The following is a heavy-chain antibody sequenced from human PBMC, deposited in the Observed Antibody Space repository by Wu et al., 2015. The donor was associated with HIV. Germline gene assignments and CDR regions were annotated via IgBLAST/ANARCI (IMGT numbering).Heavy chain of an antibody. V-gene: IGHV1-46*01. Sequence: QVQLVQSGAEVKKPGASVKVSCKASGYTFTTYYIHWVRQAPGQELEWMGIVNPGGGNTNYAHKFQGRVTMTRDTSTSTVHMELSSLRSEDTAVYYCVSFSPVYSGSYSWDVWGQGTTVTVAS. J-gene: IGHJ6*02. CDR2: VNPGGGNT. CDR3: VSFSPVYSGSYSWDV. CDR1: GYTFTTYY. D-gene: IGHD3-10*01.